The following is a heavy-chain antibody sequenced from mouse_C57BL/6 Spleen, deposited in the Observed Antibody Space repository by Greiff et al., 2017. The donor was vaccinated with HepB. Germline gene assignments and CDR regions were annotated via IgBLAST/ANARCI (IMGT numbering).Heavy chain of an antibody. D-gene: IGHD2-2*01. CDR3: ASLIYCGYGGFAY. CDR1: GYTFTSYW. V-gene: IGHV1-72*01. J-gene: IGHJ3*01. Sequence: QVQLKQPGAELVKPGASVKLSCKASGYTFTSYWMHWVKQRPGRGLEWIGRIDPNSGGTKYNEKFKCKATLTVDKPSSTAYMQLSSLTSEDSAVYYCASLIYCGYGGFAYWGQGTLVTVSA. CDR2: IDPNSGGT.